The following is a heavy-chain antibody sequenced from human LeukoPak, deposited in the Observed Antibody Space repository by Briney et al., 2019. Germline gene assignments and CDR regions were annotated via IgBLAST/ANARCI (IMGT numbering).Heavy chain of an antibody. V-gene: IGHV3-23*01. CDR3: ARGGYCSSTSCFDAFDI. Sequence: GGSLRLSCAASGFTFSSYAMTWVRQAPGKGLEWVSGISASGGSTYYAASVKGRFTVSRDKSRNTLSLQMNSLRAEDTAVYYCARGGYCSSTSCFDAFDIWGQGTMVTVSS. D-gene: IGHD2-2*01. J-gene: IGHJ3*02. CDR2: ISASGGST. CDR1: GFTFSSYA.